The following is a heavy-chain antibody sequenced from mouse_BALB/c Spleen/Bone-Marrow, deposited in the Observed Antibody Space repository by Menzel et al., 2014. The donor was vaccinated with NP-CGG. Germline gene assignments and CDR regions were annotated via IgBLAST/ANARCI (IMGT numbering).Heavy chain of an antibody. V-gene: IGHV3-1*02. D-gene: IGHD1-1*01. CDR1: GYSITNGYG. CDR2: IHYSGNT. Sequence: EVQVVESGPDLVKPSQSLSPTCTVTGYSITNGYGWHWIRQFPGNKLEWMGYIHYSGNTNYNPSLKSRVSITRDTSKNQFFLQLNSVTTDDTATYYCVRETTVVADFDYWGQGTTLTVSS. J-gene: IGHJ2*01. CDR3: VRETTVVADFDY.